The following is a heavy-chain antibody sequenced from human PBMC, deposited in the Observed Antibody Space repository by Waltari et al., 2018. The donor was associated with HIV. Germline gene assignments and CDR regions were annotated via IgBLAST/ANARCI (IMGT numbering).Heavy chain of an antibody. Sequence: EVELVGSGGTLVQPGGSLRLSCSASGFTFSGYAIHWVRQTPGKGLENGSALSGEGHSTYDAGCLKGSLTISRDKSKNTVGLQMRMLRAEDTAVYYGANGNYYVLTGYYGPSFEYWGQGPRVTVSS. J-gene: IGHJ4*02. D-gene: IGHD3-9*01. CDR3: ANGNYYVLTGYYGPSFEY. CDR1: GFTFSGYA. CDR2: LSGEGHST. V-gene: IGHV3-64D*06.